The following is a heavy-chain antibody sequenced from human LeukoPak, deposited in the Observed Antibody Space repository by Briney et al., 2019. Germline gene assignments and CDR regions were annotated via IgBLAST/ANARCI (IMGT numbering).Heavy chain of an antibody. D-gene: IGHD2-15*01. V-gene: IGHV3-23*01. CDR3: AKGYSSSYPRNAFDI. CDR1: GFTFNNYA. CDR2: ISGSGSTT. J-gene: IGHJ3*02. Sequence: TGGSLSLSCAASGFTFNNYAMNWVRQAPGKGLEWVSSISGSGSTTSYADSVKGRFTISRDNSKNTLSLQMNSLRVDDTAVYYCAKGYSSSYPRNAFDIWGQGTMVTVSS.